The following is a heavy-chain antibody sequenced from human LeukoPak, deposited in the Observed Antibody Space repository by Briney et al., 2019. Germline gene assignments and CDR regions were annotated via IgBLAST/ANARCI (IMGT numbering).Heavy chain of an antibody. J-gene: IGHJ4*02. CDR3: ARHIIAAAGTFDY. V-gene: IGHV4-59*08. D-gene: IGHD6-13*01. CDR2: VYYSGRT. Sequence: PSETLSLTCTVSGASITNYYWTWIRQPPGKGLEWIGYVYYSGRTNYKPSLKSRVTISLDTSKNQFSLKLSSVTAADTAVYYCARHIIAAAGTFDYWGQGTLVTVSS. CDR1: GASITNYY.